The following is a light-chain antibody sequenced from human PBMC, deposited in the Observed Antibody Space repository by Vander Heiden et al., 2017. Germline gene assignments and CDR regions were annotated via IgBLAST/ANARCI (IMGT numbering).Light chain of an antibody. CDR1: SSDVGGYNY. Sequence: QSALTHPASVPGSPGPSITSSCTGTSSDVGGYNYVSGYQQHPGKAPKLMIYDVSNRPSGVSNRFSGSKSGNTASLTISGLQAEDEADYYCSSYTSSSTKVFGGGTKLTVL. CDR2: DVS. J-gene: IGLJ3*02. V-gene: IGLV2-14*03. CDR3: SSYTSSSTKV.